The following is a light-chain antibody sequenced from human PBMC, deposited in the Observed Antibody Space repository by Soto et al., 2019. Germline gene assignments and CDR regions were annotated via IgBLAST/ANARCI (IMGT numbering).Light chain of an antibody. CDR3: QQYSNWPLT. V-gene: IGKV3-15*01. CDR1: QRVNTD. CDR2: DAF. J-gene: IGKJ4*01. Sequence: EIVITQSPAILSVSPGERATLSCRASQRVNTDVAWYQQKPGQAPRLLIHDAFDRATEIPARFSGSASGTEFTLTISSLQSEDFAVYYCQQYSNWPLTFGGGTKV.